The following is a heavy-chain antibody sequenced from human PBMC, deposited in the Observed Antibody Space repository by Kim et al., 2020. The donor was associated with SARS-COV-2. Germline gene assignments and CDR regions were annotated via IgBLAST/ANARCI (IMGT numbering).Heavy chain of an antibody. CDR1: GFTFSSYE. J-gene: IGHJ6*02. Sequence: GGSLRLSCAASGFTFSSYEMNWVRQAPGKGLEWVSYISSSGSTIYYADSVKGRFTISRDNAKNSLYLQMNSLRAEDTAVYYCARDGTMVRGVDLYYYYGMDVWGQGTTVTVSS. V-gene: IGHV3-48*03. D-gene: IGHD3-10*01. CDR3: ARDGTMVRGVDLYYYYGMDV. CDR2: ISSSGSTI.